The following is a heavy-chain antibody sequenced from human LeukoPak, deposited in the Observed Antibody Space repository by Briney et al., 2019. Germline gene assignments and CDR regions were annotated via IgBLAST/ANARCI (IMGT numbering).Heavy chain of an antibody. Sequence: GGSLRLSCAGSGFTFSSYAMSWVRQAPGKGLEWVSAIGGTDGSTYYADSVKDQFTISRGNSKNTLYLQVDSLRAEDTAIYYCARYSSGWYSDYWGQGTLVTVSS. CDR1: GFTFSSYA. D-gene: IGHD6-19*01. CDR3: ARYSSGWYSDY. J-gene: IGHJ4*02. V-gene: IGHV3-23*01. CDR2: IGGTDGST.